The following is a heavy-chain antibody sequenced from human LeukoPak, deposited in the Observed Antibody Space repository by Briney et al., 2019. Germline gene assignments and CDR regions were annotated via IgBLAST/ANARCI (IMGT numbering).Heavy chain of an antibody. Sequence: WXXWXRQAPGXXXVWVSRINNDGSSTVYVDSVKGRFTISRDXXKNXLDLQMNSLRAEDTAVYYCXXXXXGXXYWXXGXXXXVSS. V-gene: IGHV3-74*01. CDR2: INNDGSST. CDR1: W. CDR3: XXXXXGXXY. J-gene: IGHJ4*01.